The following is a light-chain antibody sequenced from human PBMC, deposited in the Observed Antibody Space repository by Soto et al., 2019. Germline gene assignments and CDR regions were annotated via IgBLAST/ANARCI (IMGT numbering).Light chain of an antibody. Sequence: QSVLTQPPSASGIPGQRVTISCSGSSSNIGSNTVNWYQQLPGTAPKLLIFSLNQRPSGVPDRFSGSRSGTSASLAISGLQSEDEADYYCAAWDDSLNGPVFGTGTKVTVL. V-gene: IGLV1-44*01. CDR1: SSNIGSNT. J-gene: IGLJ1*01. CDR2: SLN. CDR3: AAWDDSLNGPV.